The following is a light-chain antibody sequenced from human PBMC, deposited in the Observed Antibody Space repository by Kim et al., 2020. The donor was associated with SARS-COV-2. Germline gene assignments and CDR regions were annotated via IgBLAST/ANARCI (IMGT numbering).Light chain of an antibody. CDR2: AAS. V-gene: IGKV1D-12*01. CDR3: QQANSFPLT. J-gene: IGKJ4*01. Sequence: ASVGDRVTITCRASQCNISWLSWYQQSPGTAPKLLIYAASILQSGVPSRFSCSGSGTDFTLTISSLQPEDFATYYCQQANSFPLTFGGGTKVYIK. CDR1: QCNISW.